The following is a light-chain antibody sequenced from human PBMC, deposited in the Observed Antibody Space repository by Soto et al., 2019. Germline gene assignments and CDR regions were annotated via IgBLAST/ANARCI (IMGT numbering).Light chain of an antibody. CDR1: SSNIGSNY. V-gene: IGLV1-47*01. J-gene: IGLJ3*02. CDR2: GNN. CDR3: AVWDDSLSGVV. Sequence: QSELTQPPSASGTPGQTVTISSSGSSSNIGSNYVFWYQHLPGTAPKLLIYGNNQRPSGVPDRFSGSRSGTSASLAISGLRPEDEADYYCAVWDDSLSGVVFGGGTKLTVL.